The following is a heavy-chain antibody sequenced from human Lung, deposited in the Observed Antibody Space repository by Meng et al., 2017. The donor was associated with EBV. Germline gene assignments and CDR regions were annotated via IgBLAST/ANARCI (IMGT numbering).Heavy chain of an antibody. D-gene: IGHD1-1*01. CDR2: ISYDGSNK. V-gene: IGHV3-30-3*01. Sequence: QVQLVEPGGGVVQPGRFLRLSCAASGFTFSSYAMHWVRQAPGKGLEWVAVISYDGSNKYYADSVKGRFTISRDNSKNTLYLQMNSLRAEDTAVYYCARPQLTWFDPWGQGTLVTVSS. CDR1: GFTFSSYA. J-gene: IGHJ5*02. CDR3: ARPQLTWFDP.